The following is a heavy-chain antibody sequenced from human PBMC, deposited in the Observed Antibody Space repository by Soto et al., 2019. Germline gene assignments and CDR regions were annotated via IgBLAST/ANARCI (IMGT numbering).Heavy chain of an antibody. CDR2: INHSGST. Sequence: QVQLQQWGAGLLKPSETLSLTCAVYGGSFSGYYWSWIRQPPGKGLEWIGEINHSGSTNYNPSLKSRVTISVDTSKNQFSLKLSSVTAADTAVYYCARARGYSDFWSATVNWFAPWGEGTMVTVS. CDR3: ARARGYSDFWSATVNWFAP. V-gene: IGHV4-34*01. J-gene: IGHJ5*02. D-gene: IGHD3-3*01. CDR1: GGSFSGYY.